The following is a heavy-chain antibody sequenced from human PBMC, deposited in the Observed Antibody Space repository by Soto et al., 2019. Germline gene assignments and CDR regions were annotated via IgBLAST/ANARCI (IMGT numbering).Heavy chain of an antibody. D-gene: IGHD5-12*01. CDR2: INPSSGPTGGST. J-gene: IGHJ6*02. CDR3: ARDPTDGLTYDYDGKDV. CDR1: GYTFTNYY. V-gene: IGHV1-46*01. Sequence: ASVKVSCKASGYTFTNYYIHWVRQAPGQGLEWMGIINPSSGPTGGSTSSAQKFRGRVTVTRDTSTSTVYMELSSLRSEDTAVYYCARDPTDGLTYDYDGKDVWGQGTTVTVSS.